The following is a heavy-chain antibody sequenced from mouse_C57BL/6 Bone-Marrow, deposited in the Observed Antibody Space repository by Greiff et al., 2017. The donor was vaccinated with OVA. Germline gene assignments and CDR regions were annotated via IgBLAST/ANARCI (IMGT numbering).Heavy chain of an antibody. CDR3: AREGVRLRTAFFDY. D-gene: IGHD2-4*01. Sequence: QVQLQQSGAELVKPGASVKLSCKASGYTFTSYWMPWVKQRPGQGLEWIGEIDPSDSYTNYNQKFKGKATLTVDTSSSTAYMQLSSLTSEGSAVYYCAREGVRLRTAFFDYWGQGTTLTVSS. J-gene: IGHJ2*01. CDR1: GYTFTSYW. V-gene: IGHV1-50*01. CDR2: IDPSDSYT.